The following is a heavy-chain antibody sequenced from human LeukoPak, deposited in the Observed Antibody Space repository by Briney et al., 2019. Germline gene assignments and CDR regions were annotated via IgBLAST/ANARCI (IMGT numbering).Heavy chain of an antibody. J-gene: IGHJ1*01. CDR3: AREEGITMTAFQH. Sequence: GSLRLSCAASGFTFSRYSMNWVRQAPGKGLEWIGSIYYSGSTYYNPSLKSRVTISVDTSKNQFSLKLSSVTAADTAVYYCAREEGITMTAFQHWGQGTLVTVSS. D-gene: IGHD3-22*01. CDR1: GFTFSRYS. V-gene: IGHV4-39*07. CDR2: IYYSGST.